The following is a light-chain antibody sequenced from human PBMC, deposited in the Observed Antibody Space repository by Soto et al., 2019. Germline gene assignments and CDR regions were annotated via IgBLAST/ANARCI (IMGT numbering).Light chain of an antibody. CDR1: QSVSSTY. J-gene: IGKJ1*01. V-gene: IGKV3-20*01. CDR2: GAS. Sequence: EIVLTQSPGTLSLSPGERATLSCRASQSVSSTYLAWCQQKPGQAPRLLISGASSRAADIPDRFSGSGSGTDFTLTISRLEPEDFAVYYCQQYGSSPVTFGQGTKVDIK. CDR3: QQYGSSPVT.